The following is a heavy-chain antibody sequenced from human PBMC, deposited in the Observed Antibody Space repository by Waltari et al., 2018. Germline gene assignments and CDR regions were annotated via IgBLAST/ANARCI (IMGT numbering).Heavy chain of an antibody. D-gene: IGHD3-22*01. Sequence: EVQLLESGGGLVQPGGSLRLSCAASGFTFDDYAMHWVRQAPGKGLEWVSGISWNSGSIGYADSVKGRFTISRDNAKNSLYLQMNSLRAEDTALYYCAKRAYDSSGPLDYWGQGTLVTVSS. V-gene: IGHV3-9*01. CDR3: AKRAYDSSGPLDY. J-gene: IGHJ4*02. CDR1: GFTFDDYA. CDR2: ISWNSGSI.